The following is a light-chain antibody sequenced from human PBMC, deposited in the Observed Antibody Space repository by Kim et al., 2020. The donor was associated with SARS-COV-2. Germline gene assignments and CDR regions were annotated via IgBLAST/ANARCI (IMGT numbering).Light chain of an antibody. CDR2: LGS. CDR1: QSLLHSNGYNY. CDR3: MQALQTQVT. Sequence: DIVMTQSPLSLPVTPGEPASISCRSSQSLLHSNGYNYLDWYLQKPGQSPQLLIYLGSNRASGVPDRFSGSGSGTDFTLKISRVEAEDVGVYYWMQALQTQVTFGGGTKLEIK. V-gene: IGKV2-28*01. J-gene: IGKJ4*01.